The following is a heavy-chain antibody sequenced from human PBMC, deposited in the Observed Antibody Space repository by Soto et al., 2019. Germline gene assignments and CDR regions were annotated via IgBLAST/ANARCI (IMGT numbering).Heavy chain of an antibody. Sequence: ASVKVTCKASGYTFIRYAMNWVRQAPGQRLEWMGWINAGNGNTKYSQKFQGRVTITRYTSARPAYMELSSLRSEDTAVYYCAIHSLLAQETYGMDVWGQGPTVPVSS. J-gene: IGHJ6*01. CDR2: INAGNGNT. V-gene: IGHV1-3*01. D-gene: IGHD3-3*02. CDR3: AIHSLLAQETYGMDV. CDR1: GYTFIRYA.